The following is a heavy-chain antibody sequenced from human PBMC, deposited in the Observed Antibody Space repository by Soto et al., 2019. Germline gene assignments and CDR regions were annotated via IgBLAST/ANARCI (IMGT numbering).Heavy chain of an antibody. D-gene: IGHD5-18*01. CDR3: AVHRKTAMGFES. Sequence: QAQLEESGPGLVKPSETLSLTCTVSGDSSSSDYWSWIRQPPGKGLEWIGYIYYSGCTNYNPSLKSRVTISIARSKRQVSLKLTSVTAADTAVYHCAVHRKTAMGFESWGQGTLVAVSS. V-gene: IGHV4-59*08. J-gene: IGHJ4*02. CDR2: IYYSGCT. CDR1: GDSSSSDY.